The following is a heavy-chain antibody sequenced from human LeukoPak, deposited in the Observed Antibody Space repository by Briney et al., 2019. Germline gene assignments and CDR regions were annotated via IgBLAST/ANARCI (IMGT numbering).Heavy chain of an antibody. V-gene: IGHV3-53*01. CDR3: SRPLGGPRPYYYYGIDV. CDR1: GLPFISNY. D-gene: IGHD1-26*01. CDR2: IYSGGST. J-gene: IGHJ6*02. Sequence: PGGSLRLSCAASGLPFISNYMRWGRQAPGKGLEWVSVIYSGGSTYYADSLKGRFTISRKQSKNTLYFSMNRLTAADPAVDYCSRPLGGPRPYYYYGIDVWGQGTLVPVSS.